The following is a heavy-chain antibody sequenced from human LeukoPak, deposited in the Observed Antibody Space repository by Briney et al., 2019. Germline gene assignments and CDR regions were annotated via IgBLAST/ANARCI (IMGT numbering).Heavy chain of an antibody. CDR3: TRDPGDTWYFDL. CDR1: GGSMSSYY. Sequence: SETLSLTCTVSGGSMSSYYWSWIRQPAGKGLEWIGRIYTSGSTNYNPSLKSRVTVSIDTSKNQFSLKMNSVAAADTAVYYCTRDPGDTWYFDLWGRGTLVTVSS. CDR2: IYTSGST. J-gene: IGHJ2*01. V-gene: IGHV4-4*07. D-gene: IGHD7-27*01.